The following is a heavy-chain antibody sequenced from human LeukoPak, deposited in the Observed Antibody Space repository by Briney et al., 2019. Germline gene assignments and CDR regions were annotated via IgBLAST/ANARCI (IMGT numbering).Heavy chain of an antibody. D-gene: IGHD5-18*01. V-gene: IGHV2-5*02. J-gene: IGHJ4*02. CDR1: GFSLSTSGVG. CDR3: AHRDIKDSYGHHYFDY. CDR2: IYWDDDK. Sequence: SGPTLVNPTQTLTLTCTFSGFSLSTSGVGVGWIRQPPGKALEWLALIYWDDDKRYSPSLKSRLTITKDTSKNQVVLTMTNMDPVDTATYYCAHRDIKDSYGHHYFDYWGQGTLVTVSS.